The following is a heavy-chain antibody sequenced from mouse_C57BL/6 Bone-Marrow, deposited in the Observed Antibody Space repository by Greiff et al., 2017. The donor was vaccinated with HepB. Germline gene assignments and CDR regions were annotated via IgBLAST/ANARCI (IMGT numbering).Heavy chain of an antibody. Sequence: QVHVNQSGAELVRPGASVTLSCKASGYTFTDYEMHWVKQTPVHGLEWIGAIDPETGGTAYNQKFKGKAILTADKSSSTAYMELRSLTSEDSAVYYCTRRDLLWDYWGQGTTLTVSS. CDR3: TRRDLLWDY. CDR1: GYTFTDYE. J-gene: IGHJ2*01. V-gene: IGHV1-15*01. D-gene: IGHD2-1*01. CDR2: IDPETGGT.